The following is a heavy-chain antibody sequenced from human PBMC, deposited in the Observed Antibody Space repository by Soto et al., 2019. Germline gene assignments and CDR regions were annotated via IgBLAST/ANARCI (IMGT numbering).Heavy chain of an antibody. CDR3: ARGKEMEENYYYYGLDI. V-gene: IGHV1-3*01. D-gene: IGHD1-1*01. CDR1: GYTFTTHA. CDR2: INGGTGQT. Sequence: ASVKVSCKASGYTFTTHAMHWVRQAPGQSLEWMGWINGGTGQTKHSQRFQGRVKIPRDTSAGTADREGSSLRSEGTAVYYCARGKEMEENYYYYGLDIWGQGTTVTVSS. J-gene: IGHJ6*02.